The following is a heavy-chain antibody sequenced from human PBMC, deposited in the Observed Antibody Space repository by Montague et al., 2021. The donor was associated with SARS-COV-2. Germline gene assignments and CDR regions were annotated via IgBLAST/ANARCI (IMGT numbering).Heavy chain of an antibody. D-gene: IGHD6-19*01. CDR1: GGSISSSSYY. CDR3: ARLFYSSGWSENDAFDI. J-gene: IGHJ3*02. CDR2: IYYSGST. Sequence: SETLSLTCTVSGGSISSSSYYWGWLLQPPGKGLEWIGSIYYSGSTYYNPSLKGRVTISVDTSKNQFSLKLSSATAAATAVYYCARLFYSSGWSENDAFDIWGQGTMVTVSS. V-gene: IGHV4-39*01.